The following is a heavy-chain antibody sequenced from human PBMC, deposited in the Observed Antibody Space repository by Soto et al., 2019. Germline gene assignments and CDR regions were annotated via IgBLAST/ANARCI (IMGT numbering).Heavy chain of an antibody. J-gene: IGHJ4*02. D-gene: IGHD3-10*01. CDR3: VRGARDDRSGLFY. Sequence: VHLQESGPGLLKPSETLSLTCTVSGGSISVGGFYWSWVRQQPGKGLEWIGNIFYSGKTYYKPSLRSRAAISVDTSDNQFSLRLASVTAADTAVYYCVRGARDDRSGLFYWGQGTLVSVSS. CDR2: IFYSGKT. V-gene: IGHV4-31*03. CDR1: GGSISVGGFY.